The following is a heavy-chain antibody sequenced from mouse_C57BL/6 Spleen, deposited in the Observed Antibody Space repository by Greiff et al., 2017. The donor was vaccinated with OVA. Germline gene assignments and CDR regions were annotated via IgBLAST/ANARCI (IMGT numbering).Heavy chain of an antibody. CDR1: GYTFTDYE. V-gene: IGHV1-15*01. CDR2: IDPETGGT. Sequence: QVQLQQSGAELVRPGASVTLSCKASGYTFTDYEMHWVKQTPVHGLEWIGAIDPETGGTAYNQKFKGKAILTADKSSSTAYMELRSLTSEDSAVYYCTSDSNYFFAYWCQGTLVTVSA. CDR3: TSDSNYFFAY. J-gene: IGHJ3*01. D-gene: IGHD2-5*01.